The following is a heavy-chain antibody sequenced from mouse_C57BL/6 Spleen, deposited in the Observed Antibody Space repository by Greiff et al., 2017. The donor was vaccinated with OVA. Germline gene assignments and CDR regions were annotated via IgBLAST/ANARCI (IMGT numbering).Heavy chain of an antibody. CDR3: ARSHYYGSSYWYFDV. V-gene: IGHV1-76*01. CDR1: GYTFTDYY. J-gene: IGHJ1*03. Sequence: QVQLQQSGAELVRPGASVKLSCKASGYTFTDYYINWVKQRPGQGLEWIARIYPGSGNTYYNEKFKGKATLTAEKSSSTAYMQLSSLTSEDSAVYFCARSHYYGSSYWYFDVWGTGTTVTVSS. D-gene: IGHD1-1*01. CDR2: IYPGSGNT.